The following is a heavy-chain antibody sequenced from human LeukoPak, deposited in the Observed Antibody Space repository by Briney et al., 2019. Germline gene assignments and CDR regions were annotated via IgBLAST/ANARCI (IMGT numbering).Heavy chain of an antibody. CDR1: GFTFSNFG. Sequence: GGSLRLSCAASGFTFSNFGMHWVRQAPGKGLEWVAFIRYDGSNKYYADSVKDRFTISRDNSKNTLYLQMNSLRAEDTAVYYCARERAIDARDWYFDLWGRGTLVTVSS. V-gene: IGHV3-30*02. J-gene: IGHJ2*01. CDR3: ARERAIDARDWYFDL. CDR2: IRYDGSNK. D-gene: IGHD2-2*01.